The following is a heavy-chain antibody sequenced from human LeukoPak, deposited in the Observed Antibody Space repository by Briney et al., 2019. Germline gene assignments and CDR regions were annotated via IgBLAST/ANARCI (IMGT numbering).Heavy chain of an antibody. Sequence: SETLSLTCTVSGGSISSYYWSWIRQPPGKGLEWIGYIYYSGSTNYNPSLKSRVTISVDTSKNQFSLKLSSVTAADTAVYYCARVRGSSWYRGWFDPWGQGTLVTVSS. J-gene: IGHJ5*02. CDR3: ARVRGSSWYRGWFDP. V-gene: IGHV4-59*12. CDR2: IYYSGST. CDR1: GGSISSYY. D-gene: IGHD6-13*01.